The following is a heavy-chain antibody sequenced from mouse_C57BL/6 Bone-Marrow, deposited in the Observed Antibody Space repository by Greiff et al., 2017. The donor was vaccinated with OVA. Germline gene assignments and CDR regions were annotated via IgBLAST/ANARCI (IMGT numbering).Heavy chain of an antibody. CDR3: AVFYDGYDGYFDY. J-gene: IGHJ2*01. Sequence: VQLKQSGPELVKPGASVKMSCKASGYTFTDYNMHWVKQSHGKSLEWIGYINPNNGGTSYNQKFKGKATLTVNKSSSTAYMELRSLTSEDSAVYYCAVFYDGYDGYFDYWGQGTTLTVSS. CDR2: INPNNGGT. V-gene: IGHV1-22*01. CDR1: GYTFTDYN. D-gene: IGHD2-2*01.